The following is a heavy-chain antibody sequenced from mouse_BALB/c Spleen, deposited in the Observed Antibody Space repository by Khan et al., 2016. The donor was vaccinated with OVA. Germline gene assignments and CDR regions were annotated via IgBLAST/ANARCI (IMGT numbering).Heavy chain of an antibody. CDR1: GYNITSYW. V-gene: IGHV1S132*01. D-gene: IGHD2-1*01. Sequence: QVQLQQSGAELVKPGASVKLSCTASGYNITSYWMHWVKQRPGQGLGWIGQIYPGTGTTNYDENFKDKTTITVDTSSNTAYMQFSSLTSEDTAVYYCARSDDGNYGFAYWGQGTPVTVS. CDR3: ARSDDGNYGFAY. J-gene: IGHJ3*01. CDR2: IYPGTGTT.